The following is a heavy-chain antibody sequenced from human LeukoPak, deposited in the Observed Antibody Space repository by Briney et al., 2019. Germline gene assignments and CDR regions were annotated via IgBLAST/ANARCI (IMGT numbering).Heavy chain of an antibody. V-gene: IGHV3-23*01. Sequence: GGSLRLSCAASGFTFSSYAMSWVRQAPGKGLEWVSAISGSGGSTYYADSVKGRFTISRDNAKNSLYLQMNSLRDEDTAVYYCARDSYNSGPVNDYWGQGTLVTVSS. D-gene: IGHD6-19*01. CDR3: ARDSYNSGPVNDY. J-gene: IGHJ4*02. CDR2: ISGSGGST. CDR1: GFTFSSYA.